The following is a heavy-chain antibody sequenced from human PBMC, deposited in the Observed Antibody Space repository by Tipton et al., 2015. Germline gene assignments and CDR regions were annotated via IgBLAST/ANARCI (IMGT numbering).Heavy chain of an antibody. CDR1: GASISSYY. V-gene: IGHV4-59*12. Sequence: TLSLTCSVSGASISSYYWSWIRQSPGKGLEWIGYIYHTGSTVYNPSLKSRVAISLDRLKNQFSLSLTSVTAADTAIYYCARDAGIIAAPSRYFQYWGQGTLVTVSS. J-gene: IGHJ1*01. D-gene: IGHD6-25*01. CDR3: ARDAGIIAAPSRYFQY. CDR2: IYHTGST.